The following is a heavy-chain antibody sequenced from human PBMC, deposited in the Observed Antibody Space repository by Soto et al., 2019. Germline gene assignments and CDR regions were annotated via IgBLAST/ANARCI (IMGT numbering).Heavy chain of an antibody. CDR1: SGSISSINW. CDR2: IYHTGTS. CDR3: ARASSRWSFDL. J-gene: IGHJ2*01. V-gene: IGHV4-4*02. D-gene: IGHD3-3*01. Sequence: QVQLQESGPGLVKPSGTLSLTCTVSSGSISSINWWSWIRQPPGKGLEWIGEIYHTGTSNYNPSLRSRATVSVDKSRNQMSLTLTSVTAADTAVYFCARASSRWSFDLWGRGTLVAVSS.